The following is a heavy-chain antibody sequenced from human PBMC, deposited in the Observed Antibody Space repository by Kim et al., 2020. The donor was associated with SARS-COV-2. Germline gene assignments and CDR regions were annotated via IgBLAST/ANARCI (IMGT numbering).Heavy chain of an antibody. V-gene: IGHV3-30*18. J-gene: IGHJ4*02. D-gene: IGHD4-17*01. CDR3: AKEKYGDYAIWDY. CDR1: GFTFSSYG. CDR2: ISYDGSNK. Sequence: GGSLRLSCAASGFTFSSYGMHWVRQAPGKGLEWVAVISYDGSNKYYADSVKGRFTISRDNSKNTLYLQMNSLRAEDTAVYYCAKEKYGDYAIWDYWGQGTLVTVSA.